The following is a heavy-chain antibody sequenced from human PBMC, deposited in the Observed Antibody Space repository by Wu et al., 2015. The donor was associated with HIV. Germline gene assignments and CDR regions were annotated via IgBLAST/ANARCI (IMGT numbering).Heavy chain of an antibody. CDR2: TNPSGGNT. CDR3: VRERYGAVSGLSMDV. Sequence: VQMVQSGTEVKKPETSVTISCKASGYTFTDYYIHWVRQAPGQGLEWVGMTNPSGGNTRFAQKFRGRATMTRDTSATTVNMNLRYLKEEDTALYYCVRERYGAVSGLSMDVWGRGTTVIVSS. V-gene: IGHV1-46*01. D-gene: IGHD4-17*01. J-gene: IGHJ6*03. CDR1: GYTFTDYY.